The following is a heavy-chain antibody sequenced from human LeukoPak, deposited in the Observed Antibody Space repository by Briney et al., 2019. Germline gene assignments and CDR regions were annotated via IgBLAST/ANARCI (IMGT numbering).Heavy chain of an antibody. CDR2: ISGTGSAI. V-gene: IGHV3-48*03. CDR1: GFTFSSYE. D-gene: IGHD3-10*02. Sequence: PGGSLRLSCAASGFTFSSYEMNWVRQAPGKGLEWVSYISGTGSAIYYADSVKGRFTISRDNAKNSLYLQMNSLRAEDTAVYYCAELGITMIGGVWGKGTTVTISS. J-gene: IGHJ6*04. CDR3: AELGITMIGGV.